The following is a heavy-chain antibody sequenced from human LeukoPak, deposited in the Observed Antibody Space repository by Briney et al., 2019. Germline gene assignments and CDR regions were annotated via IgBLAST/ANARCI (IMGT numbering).Heavy chain of an antibody. CDR2: IDPSDSYT. Sequence: GESLKISCKGSGYSFTSYWISWVRQMPGKGLEWMGRIDPSDSYTNYSPSFQGHVTISADKSISTAYLQWSSLKASDTAMCYCARRGYCSSTSCSEYIWFDPWGQGTLVTVSS. V-gene: IGHV5-10-1*01. CDR1: GYSFTSYW. D-gene: IGHD2-2*01. J-gene: IGHJ5*02. CDR3: ARRGYCSSTSCSEYIWFDP.